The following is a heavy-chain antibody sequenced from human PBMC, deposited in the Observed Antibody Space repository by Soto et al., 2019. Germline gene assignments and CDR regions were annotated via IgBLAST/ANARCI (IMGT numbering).Heavy chain of an antibody. Sequence: GGSLRLSCAASGFTFSSYGMHWVRQAPGKGLEWVAVISYDGSNKYYADSVKGRFTISRDNSKNTLYLQMNSLRAEDTAVYYCASTYGDYDMLIDYWGQGTLFTVSS. CDR1: GFTFSSYG. V-gene: IGHV3-30*03. D-gene: IGHD4-17*01. CDR2: ISYDGSNK. CDR3: ASTYGDYDMLIDY. J-gene: IGHJ4*02.